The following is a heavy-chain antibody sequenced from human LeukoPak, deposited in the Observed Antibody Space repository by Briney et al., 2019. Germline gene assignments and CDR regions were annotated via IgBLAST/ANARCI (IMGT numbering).Heavy chain of an antibody. CDR3: ARGAHYFDY. CDR2: IFYSGST. V-gene: IGHV4-59*01. J-gene: IGHJ4*02. Sequence: PSETLSLTCTVSGGSISSYYWSWIRQPPGKGLEWIGYIFYSGSTNCNPSLKSRLTMSVDTSKNQFSLKLTSVTAADTAVYYCARGAHYFDYWGQGALVTVPS. CDR1: GGSISSYY.